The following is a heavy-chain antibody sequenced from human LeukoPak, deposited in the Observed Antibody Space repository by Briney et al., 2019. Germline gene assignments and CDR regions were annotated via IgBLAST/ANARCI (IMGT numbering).Heavy chain of an antibody. CDR2: ISSSSSYI. J-gene: IGHJ3*02. CDR1: GFTFSNYA. CDR3: ARPMYDYTVDDAFDI. V-gene: IGHV3-21*01. Sequence: KPGGSLRLSRAASGFTFSNYAMSWVRQAPGKGLEWVSSISSSSSYIYYADSVKGRFTISRDNAKNSLYLQMNSLRAEDTAVYYCARPMYDYTVDDAFDIWGQGTMVTVSS. D-gene: IGHD4-11*01.